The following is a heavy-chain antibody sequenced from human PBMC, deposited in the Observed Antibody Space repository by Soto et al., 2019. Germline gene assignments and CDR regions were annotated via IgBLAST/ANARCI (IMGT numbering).Heavy chain of an antibody. D-gene: IGHD2-15*01. Sequence: SGPTLVNPTQTLTLTCTISGFSLSTSGMRVSWIRQPPGKALEWLARIDWDDDKFYSTSLKTRLTISKDTSKNQVVLTMTNMEPVDTATYYCARSPLYCSGGSCFYYFDYWGQGTLVTVSS. J-gene: IGHJ4*02. CDR3: ARSPLYCSGGSCFYYFDY. CDR1: GFSLSTSGMR. V-gene: IGHV2-70*04. CDR2: IDWDDDK.